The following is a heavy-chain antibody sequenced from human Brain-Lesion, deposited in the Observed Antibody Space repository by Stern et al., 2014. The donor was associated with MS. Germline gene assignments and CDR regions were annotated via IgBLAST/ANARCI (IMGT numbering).Heavy chain of an antibody. CDR1: GFTFSTYW. D-gene: IGHD5-18*01. Sequence: VQLVQSGGDFVQPGGSLRLSCTASGFTFSTYWMHWVRQAPGKGLVRVSRINGDGSRTSYADSVKGRFTISRDNAKNTLYVQMNSLRVEDTAVYYCARAHVDTWDWFDPWGQGTLVTVSS. CDR2: INGDGSRT. CDR3: ARAHVDTWDWFDP. V-gene: IGHV3-74*01. J-gene: IGHJ5*02.